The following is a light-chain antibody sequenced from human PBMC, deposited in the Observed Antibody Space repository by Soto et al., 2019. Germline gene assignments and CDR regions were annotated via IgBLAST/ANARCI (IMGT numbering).Light chain of an antibody. V-gene: IGKV1-9*01. CDR3: QHTFNSPPWT. CDR2: ASS. CDR1: QGIGTY. Sequence: IQLTQSPSSLSASVGDRVTVTCRASQGIGTYLVWYQQKRGKAPTVLIYASSTLQTGVPSRFSGSGSGTDFTLTISSLQSEDFASYFCQHTFNSPPWTFGQGTQVDIK. J-gene: IGKJ1*01.